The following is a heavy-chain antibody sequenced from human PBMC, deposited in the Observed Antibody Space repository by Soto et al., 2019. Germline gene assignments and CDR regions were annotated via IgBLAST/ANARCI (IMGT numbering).Heavy chain of an antibody. D-gene: IGHD3-3*02. V-gene: IGHV4-39*07. CDR2: GYQSGNT. Sequence: LSLTCSVSGVSISSSSHYWGWIRQAPGQGLEWIGSGYQSGNTYYNPSLKSRVTISLDTSKNQFSLKLTSVTAADTAIYYCARVKLAGRGSFHYWGQGTLVTVSS. CDR3: ARVKLAGRGSFHY. J-gene: IGHJ4*02. CDR1: GVSISSSSHY.